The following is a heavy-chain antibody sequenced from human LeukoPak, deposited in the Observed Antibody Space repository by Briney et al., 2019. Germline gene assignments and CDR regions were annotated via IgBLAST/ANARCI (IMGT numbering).Heavy chain of an antibody. CDR3: ARLSTVTTSLDY. J-gene: IGHJ4*02. CDR2: IYTSGRT. D-gene: IGHD4-11*01. CDR1: GGSISSYY. V-gene: IGHV4-4*07. Sequence: PSETLSLTCTVSGGSISSYYWNWIRQPAGKGLEWIGRIYTSGRTYYNPSLKSRVSMSVDTSKNQFSLKLSSVTAADTAVYYCARLSTVTTSLDYWGQGTLVTVSS.